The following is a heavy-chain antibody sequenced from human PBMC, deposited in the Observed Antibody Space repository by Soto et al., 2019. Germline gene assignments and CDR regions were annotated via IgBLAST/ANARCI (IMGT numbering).Heavy chain of an antibody. Sequence: PGGSLRLSCAASGFTFSSYSMNWVRQAPGKGLEWVSSISSSSSYIYYADSVKGRFTISRDNAKNSLYLQMNSLRAEDTAVYYCARDNYDFWSGYYSYYGMDVWGQGTTVTVSS. CDR1: GFTFSSYS. J-gene: IGHJ6*02. D-gene: IGHD3-3*01. V-gene: IGHV3-21*01. CDR2: ISSSSSYI. CDR3: ARDNYDFWSGYYSYYGMDV.